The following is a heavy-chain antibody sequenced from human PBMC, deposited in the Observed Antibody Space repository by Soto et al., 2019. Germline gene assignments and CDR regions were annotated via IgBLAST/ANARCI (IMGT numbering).Heavy chain of an antibody. Sequence: EPLSLRYTVSGVSRSGYSWSCVRQSPGKGLEWIGYVYSGGGTNYSPSFMGRVTISVDTTDNQFALKLNSVTAADTAVYYCAREKAPMSPHYFYYGMDVWGQGTTVTVSS. CDR2: VYSGGGT. CDR3: AREKAPMSPHYFYYGMDV. CDR1: GVSRSGYS. D-gene: IGHD3-9*01. V-gene: IGHV4-59*01. J-gene: IGHJ6*02.